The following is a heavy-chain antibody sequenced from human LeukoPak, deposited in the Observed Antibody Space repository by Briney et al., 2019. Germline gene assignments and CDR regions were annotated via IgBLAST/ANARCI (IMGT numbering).Heavy chain of an antibody. V-gene: IGHV5-51*01. D-gene: IGHD3-16*01. CDR3: ARSSLVSHYYYMDV. J-gene: IGHJ6*03. CDR2: IYPGDSDA. CDR1: GYTFATYW. Sequence: GESLKISCKGSGYTFATYWDGWVRQMPGKGLEWMGIIYPGDSDARYSPSFQGQVTMSADKSLNTAYLQWSSLKASDTAIYYCARSSLVSHYYYMDVWGKGTTVTVSS.